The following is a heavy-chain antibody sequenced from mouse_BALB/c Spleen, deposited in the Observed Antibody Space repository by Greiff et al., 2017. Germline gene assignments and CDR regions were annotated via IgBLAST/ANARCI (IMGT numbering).Heavy chain of an antibody. CDR1: GFSLTSYG. CDR3: ARERSYGYVDAMDY. Sequence: VKLMESGPGLVAPSQSLSITCTVSGFSLTSYGVHWVRQPPGKGLEWLGVIWAGGSTNYNSALMSRLSISKDNSKSQVFLKMNSLQTDDTAMYYCARERSYGYVDAMDYWGQGTSVTVSS. D-gene: IGHD1-2*01. V-gene: IGHV2-9*02. J-gene: IGHJ4*01. CDR2: IWAGGST.